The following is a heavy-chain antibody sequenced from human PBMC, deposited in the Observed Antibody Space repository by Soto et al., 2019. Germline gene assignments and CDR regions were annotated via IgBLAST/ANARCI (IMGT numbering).Heavy chain of an antibody. CDR3: ARHDWNGVDY. CDR1: GGSISRNSYY. V-gene: IGHV4-39*01. Sequence: QMQLQESGPGLVKPSETLSLTCTVSGGSISRNSYYWGWIRQPPGKGLERIGSIYYSGSTYYNPSPKTRVTISVDTSKSRVSLKLSSVTAADTAVYYCARHDWNGVDYWGQGTLVTVSS. D-gene: IGHD1-1*01. CDR2: IYYSGST. J-gene: IGHJ4*02.